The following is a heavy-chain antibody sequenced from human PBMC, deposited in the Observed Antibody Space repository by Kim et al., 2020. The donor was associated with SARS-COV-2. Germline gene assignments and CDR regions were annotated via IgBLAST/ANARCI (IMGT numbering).Heavy chain of an antibody. CDR3: VTARTGFEY. Sequence: GGSLRLSCAASGFTFSSYWMHWVRQVPGKGLVWVSRVNNDESWTTYADSVKGRFTISRDNAKNMLYLQMSSLRVEDTAVYYCVTARTGFEYCGQGALAT. V-gene: IGHV3-74*01. CDR1: GFTFSSYW. J-gene: IGHJ4*02. D-gene: IGHD3-9*01. CDR2: VNNDESWT.